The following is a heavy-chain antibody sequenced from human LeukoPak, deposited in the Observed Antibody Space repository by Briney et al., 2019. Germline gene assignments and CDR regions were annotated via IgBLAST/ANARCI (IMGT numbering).Heavy chain of an antibody. CDR1: GYTFTSYD. V-gene: IGHV7-4-1*02. Sequence: ASVKVSCKASGYTFTSYDINWVRQAPGQGLEWMGWINTNTGNPTYAQGFTGRFVFSLDTSVSTAYLQISSLKAEDTAVYYCARLDSSSWYRLADYWGQGTLVTVSS. CDR2: INTNTGNP. CDR3: ARLDSSSWYRLADY. D-gene: IGHD6-13*01. J-gene: IGHJ4*02.